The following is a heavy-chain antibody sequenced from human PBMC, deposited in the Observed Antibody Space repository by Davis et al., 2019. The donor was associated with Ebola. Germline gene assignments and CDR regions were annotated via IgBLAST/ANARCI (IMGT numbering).Heavy chain of an antibody. D-gene: IGHD3-22*01. CDR3: ASDFIATEDY. J-gene: IGHJ4*02. V-gene: IGHV3-30*03. CDR1: GFTFSSYW. CDR2: ISYDGSNK. Sequence: PGGSLRLSCAASGFTFSSYWMSWVRQAPGKGLEWVAVISYDGSNKYYADSVKGRFTISRDNSKNTLYLQMNSLRAEDTAVYYCASDFIATEDYWGQGTLVTVSS.